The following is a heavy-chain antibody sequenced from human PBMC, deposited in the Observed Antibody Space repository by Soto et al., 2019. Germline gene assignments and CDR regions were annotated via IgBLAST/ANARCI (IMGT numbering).Heavy chain of an antibody. CDR2: IYYSGST. D-gene: IGHD2-15*01. Sequence: QVQLQESGPGLVKPSQTLSLTCTVSGGSISSGGYYWSWIRQHPGKGLEWIGYIYYSGSTYYNPSLKSRVTISVDTSKNQFSLKLGCVTAADTAVYYCARRGRYCSGGSCYRSFDYWGQGTLVTVSS. CDR1: GGSISSGGYY. J-gene: IGHJ4*02. V-gene: IGHV4-31*03. CDR3: ARRGRYCSGGSCYRSFDY.